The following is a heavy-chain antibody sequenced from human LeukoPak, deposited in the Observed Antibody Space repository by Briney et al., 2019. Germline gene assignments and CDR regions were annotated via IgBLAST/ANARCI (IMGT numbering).Heavy chain of an antibody. J-gene: IGHJ6*02. V-gene: IGHV1-18*01. Sequence: GASVKPSSNETAYSSTSYGISGVSQAAAQGLEWMGWISAYNGNTNYAQKLQGRVTMTTDTSTSTAYMELRSLRSDDTAVYYCARDIVATIHYYYGMDVWGQGTTVTVSS. CDR2: ISAYNGNT. CDR1: AYSSTSYG. CDR3: ARDIVATIHYYYGMDV. D-gene: IGHD5-12*01.